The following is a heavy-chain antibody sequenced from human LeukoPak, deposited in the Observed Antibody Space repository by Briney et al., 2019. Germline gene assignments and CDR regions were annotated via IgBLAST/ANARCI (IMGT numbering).Heavy chain of an antibody. Sequence: SGPTLVNPTQTLTLTCTFSGFSLSTSGVDVGWIRQPPGKALEWLAVIFWNDDKRYSPSLKSRLTITKDTSKNQVVLTMTNMDPVDTATYYCAHSIGYGSGLDLFDPWGQGTLVTVSS. CDR2: IFWNDDK. D-gene: IGHD3-10*01. V-gene: IGHV2-5*01. CDR3: AHSIGYGSGLDLFDP. J-gene: IGHJ5*02. CDR1: GFSLSTSGVD.